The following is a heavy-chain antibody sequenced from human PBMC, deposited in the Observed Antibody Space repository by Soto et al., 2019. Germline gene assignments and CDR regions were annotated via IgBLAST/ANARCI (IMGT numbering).Heavy chain of an antibody. CDR1: GFSFSLYE. V-gene: IGHV3-48*03. CDR3: ARDGYGDPYYYYAMDV. J-gene: IGHJ6*02. CDR2: ISSSGSTK. Sequence: GGSRRLSCAASGFSFSLYEMNGGRQAPGKGLEWVSYISSSGSTKYYADSVKGRFTISRDNAKNSVYLQMNSLRAEDTAVYSCARDGYGDPYYYYAMDVWGQGTTVTAP. D-gene: IGHD4-17*01.